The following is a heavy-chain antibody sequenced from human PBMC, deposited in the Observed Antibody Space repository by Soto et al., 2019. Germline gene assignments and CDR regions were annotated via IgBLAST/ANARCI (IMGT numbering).Heavy chain of an antibody. CDR3: ARPRKLNWFDP. Sequence: PSETLSLTCTVSGGSISSYYWSWIRQPPGKGLEWIGYIYYSGSTNYNPSLKSRVTISVDTSKNQFSLKLSSVTAADTAVYYCARPRKLNWFDPWGQRTLVTGSS. D-gene: IGHD1-7*01. CDR2: IYYSGST. J-gene: IGHJ5*02. CDR1: GGSISSYY. V-gene: IGHV4-59*08.